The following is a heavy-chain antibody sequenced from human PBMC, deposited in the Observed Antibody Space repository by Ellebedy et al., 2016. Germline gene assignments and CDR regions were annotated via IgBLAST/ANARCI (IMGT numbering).Heavy chain of an antibody. CDR1: GFTFDDYT. V-gene: IGHV3-43*01. J-gene: IGHJ1*01. D-gene: IGHD3-16*02. CDR2: INWGGSSR. CDR3: AKADYDYLWGNYRFEY. Sequence: GESLKISCAASGFTFDDYTIHWVRQGPGKGLEWVALINWGGSSRYYADSVKGRFTISRDISNNTLYLQMNSLRAEDTAVYYCAKADYDYLWGNYRFEYWGQGSLVTVSS.